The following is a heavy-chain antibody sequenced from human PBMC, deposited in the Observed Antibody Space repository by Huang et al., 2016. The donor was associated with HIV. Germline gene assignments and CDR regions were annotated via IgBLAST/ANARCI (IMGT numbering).Heavy chain of an antibody. CDR2: INTKPGKA. CDR1: GYSFSDYA. Sequence: QVQLVQSGSEFKKPGASVRVSCKASGYSFSDYAVHWVRQAPGQGLEWMGWINTKPGKATYVQGFRGRFVFSLDTSGKTAYLHISSLKTEDAAVYYCARDARELRDYLVRFNWFAPWGQGTLVTVSS. CDR3: ARDARELRDYLVRFNWFAP. D-gene: IGHD1-7*01. V-gene: IGHV7-4-1*02. J-gene: IGHJ5*02.